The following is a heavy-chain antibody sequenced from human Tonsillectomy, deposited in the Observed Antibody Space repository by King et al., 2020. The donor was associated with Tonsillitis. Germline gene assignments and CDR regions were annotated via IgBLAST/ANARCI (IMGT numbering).Heavy chain of an antibody. CDR2: INSNTGNP. CDR1: GYTFTSYA. D-gene: IGHD5-12*01. V-gene: IGHV7-4-1*02. Sequence: VQLVESGSELKKPGASVKVSCKASGYTFTSYAMNWVRQAPGQGLEWVGWINSNTGNPTYAQGFTGRFVFSLDTSVSTAYLQISSLKAEDTAVYYCARSSGYDFDPYSYFGMDVWGQGATVTVSS. CDR3: ARSSGYDFDPYSYFGMDV. J-gene: IGHJ6*02.